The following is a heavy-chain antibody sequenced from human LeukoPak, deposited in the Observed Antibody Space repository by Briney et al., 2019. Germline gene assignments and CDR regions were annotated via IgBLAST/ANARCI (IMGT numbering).Heavy chain of an antibody. CDR2: IYYSGST. J-gene: IGHJ6*02. CDR3: ARADIVVVPAAKYYYGMDV. D-gene: IGHD2-2*01. V-gene: IGHV4-59*01. Sequence: SETLSLTCTVSGGSISTYYWGWIRQPPGEGLEWIGYIYYSGSTNYNPSLKSRVTISVDTSKNQFSLKLSSVTAADTAVYYCARADIVVVPAAKYYYGMDVWGQGTTVTVSS. CDR1: GGSISTYY.